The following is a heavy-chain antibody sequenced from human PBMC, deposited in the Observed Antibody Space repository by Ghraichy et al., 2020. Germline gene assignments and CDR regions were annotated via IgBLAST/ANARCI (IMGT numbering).Heavy chain of an antibody. CDR2: ISGTSGST. CDR1: GFTFSDYA. D-gene: IGHD6-19*01. Sequence: GGSLRLSCAASGFTFSDYAMSWVRQAPGKGLEWVSIISGTSGSTYYADSVKGRFTISRDNSKDTLYLQLNSLRVEDTATYYCAIDHYATPGSAAVAGNDAFDLWGQGTMVTVSS. CDR3: AIDHYATPGSAAVAGNDAFDL. J-gene: IGHJ3*01. V-gene: IGHV3-23*01.